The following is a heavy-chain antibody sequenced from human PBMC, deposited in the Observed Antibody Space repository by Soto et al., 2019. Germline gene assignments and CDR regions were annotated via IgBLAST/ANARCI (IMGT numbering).Heavy chain of an antibody. CDR3: ANWDIVVVPAAMGAEYFQH. CDR2: ISGSGGST. Sequence: GGSLRLSCAASGFTFSSYAMSWVRQAPGKGLEWVSAISGSGGSTYYADSVKGRFTISRDNSKNTLYLQMNSLRAEDTAVYYCANWDIVVVPAAMGAEYFQHWGQGTLVTVSS. CDR1: GFTFSSYA. D-gene: IGHD2-2*01. J-gene: IGHJ1*01. V-gene: IGHV3-23*01.